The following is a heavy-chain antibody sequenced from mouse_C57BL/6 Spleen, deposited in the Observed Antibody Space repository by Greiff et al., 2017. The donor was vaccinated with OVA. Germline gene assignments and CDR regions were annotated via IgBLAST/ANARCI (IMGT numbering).Heavy chain of an antibody. D-gene: IGHD1-1*01. J-gene: IGHJ2*01. V-gene: IGHV5-16*01. CDR2: INYDGSST. CDR1: GFTFSDYY. CDR3: AREGGSSHFDY. Sequence: EVKLMESEGGLVQPGSSMKLSCTASGFTFSDYYMAWVRQVPEKGLEWVANINYDGSSTYYLDSLKSRFIISRDNAKNILYLQMSSLKSEDTATYYCAREGGSSHFDYWGQGTTLTVSS.